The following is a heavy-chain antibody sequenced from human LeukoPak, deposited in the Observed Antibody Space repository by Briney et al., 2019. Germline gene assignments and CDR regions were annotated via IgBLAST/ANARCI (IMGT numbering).Heavy chain of an antibody. D-gene: IGHD6-13*01. CDR3: ARDSSRWSFDY. CDR2: LNPTSGRT. V-gene: IGHV1-46*01. J-gene: IGHJ4*02. CDR1: GNTFTGYY. Sequence: ASVKVSCKASGNTFTGYYMHWVRQAPGQGLEWMAILNPTSGRTTYAQKFQGRVTMTRDTSSSTVYMELSSLRSEDTAMYYCARDSSRWSFDYWGQGTPVTVSS.